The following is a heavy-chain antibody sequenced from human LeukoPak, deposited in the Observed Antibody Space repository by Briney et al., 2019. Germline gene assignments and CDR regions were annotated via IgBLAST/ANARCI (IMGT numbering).Heavy chain of an antibody. CDR1: GGSIRSSTDY. Sequence: SETLSLTCTVSGGSIRSSTDYWGWIRQPPGKELEWIGSIYYSGSTYYNPSLKSRVTISVDTSKNQFSVKLSSVTAADTAVYYCARVSSEFPHYYYYMDVWGKGTTVTVSS. CDR3: ARVSSEFPHYYYYMDV. V-gene: IGHV4-39*07. D-gene: IGHD3-10*01. CDR2: IYYSGST. J-gene: IGHJ6*03.